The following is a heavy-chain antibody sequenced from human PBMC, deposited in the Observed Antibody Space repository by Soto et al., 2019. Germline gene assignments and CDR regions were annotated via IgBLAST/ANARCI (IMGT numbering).Heavy chain of an antibody. CDR1: GFTFSRYG. CDR3: AKSPRGYKVDY. CDR2: ISYDGSNK. Sequence: QVQLVESGGGVVQPGRSLRLSCAASGFTFSRYGMHWVRQAPGNDLEWVALISYDGSNKYYADSVKGRFTISRDNSKNTLYLQMNSLRPEYTAVYYCAKSPRGYKVDYWGQGTLVTVSS. V-gene: IGHV3-30*18. J-gene: IGHJ4*02. D-gene: IGHD2-2*02.